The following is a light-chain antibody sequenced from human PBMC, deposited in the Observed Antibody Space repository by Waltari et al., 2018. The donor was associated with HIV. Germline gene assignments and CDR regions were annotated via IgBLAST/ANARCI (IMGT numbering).Light chain of an antibody. CDR1: SSDVGGYNL. J-gene: IGLJ3*02. V-gene: IGLV2-23*02. CDR3: CSYAGSSTWV. Sequence: QSALTQPASVSGSPGQSITISCTGTSSDVGGYNLVACYQQHPGKAPKRMIHDVIKRPSGVSTRFSGSKSGNTASMTISGLQADDEADYYCCSYAGSSTWVFGGGTKLTVL. CDR2: DVI.